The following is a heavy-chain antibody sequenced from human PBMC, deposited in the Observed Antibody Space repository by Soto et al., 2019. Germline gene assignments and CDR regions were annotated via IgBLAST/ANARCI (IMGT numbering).Heavy chain of an antibody. Sequence: SGGSLRLSCAASGFTFSSYWMHWVRQAPGKGLVWVSRINSDGSSTSYADSVKGRFTISRDIAKNTLYLQMNSLRAEDTAVYYCTRAGWNNELDNWGQGTLVTVSS. J-gene: IGHJ4*02. CDR1: GFTFSSYW. CDR3: TRAGWNNELDN. CDR2: INSDGSST. D-gene: IGHD1-1*01. V-gene: IGHV3-74*01.